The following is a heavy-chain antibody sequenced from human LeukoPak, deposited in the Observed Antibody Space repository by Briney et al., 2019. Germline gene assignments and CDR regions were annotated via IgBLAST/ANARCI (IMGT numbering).Heavy chain of an antibody. CDR1: GGSISSYY. V-gene: IGHV4-59*08. Sequence: SETLSLTCTVSGGSISSYYWSWIRQPPGKGLEWIGYIYYSGSTNYNPSLKSRVTISVDTSKNQFSLKLSSVTAADTAVYYCARGSGSYYGLSYFDYWGQGTLVTVSS. CDR2: IYYSGST. CDR3: ARGSGSYYGLSYFDY. D-gene: IGHD1-26*01. J-gene: IGHJ4*02.